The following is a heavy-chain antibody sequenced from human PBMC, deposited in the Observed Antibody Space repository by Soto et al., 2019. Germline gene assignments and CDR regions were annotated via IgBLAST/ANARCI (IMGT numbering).Heavy chain of an antibody. CDR3: ARDVYYYDSSGYYWVSYYYGMDV. CDR1: GFTFSSYA. Sequence: QVQLVESGGGVVQPGRSLRLSCAASGFTFSSYAMHWVRQAPGKGLEWVAVISYDGGNKYYADSVKGRFTISRDNSKNTLYLQMNSLRAEDTAVYYCARDVYYYDSSGYYWVSYYYGMDVWGQGTTVTVSS. CDR2: ISYDGGNK. D-gene: IGHD3-22*01. V-gene: IGHV3-30-3*01. J-gene: IGHJ6*02.